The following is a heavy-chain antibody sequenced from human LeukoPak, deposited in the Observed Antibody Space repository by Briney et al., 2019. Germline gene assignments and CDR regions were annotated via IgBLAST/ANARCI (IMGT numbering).Heavy chain of an antibody. CDR3: ARLWGGNGYSGGSLNL. Sequence: GGSLRLSCAASGYTFSRHGIHWVRQAPGKGLEWVAVVWYDGRNRDYVDSVKGRFTISKDNSNNMVFLQMDRLRAEDTAVYYCARLWGGNGYSGGSLNLWGQGTLVTVSS. CDR2: VWYDGRNR. CDR1: GYTFSRHG. J-gene: IGHJ5*02. D-gene: IGHD3-16*01. V-gene: IGHV3-33*01.